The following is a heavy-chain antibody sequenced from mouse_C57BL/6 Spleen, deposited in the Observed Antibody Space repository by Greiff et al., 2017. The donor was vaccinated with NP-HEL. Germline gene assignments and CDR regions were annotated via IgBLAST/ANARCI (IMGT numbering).Heavy chain of an antibody. V-gene: IGHV5-12*01. D-gene: IGHD3-3*01. Sequence: EVKLMESGGGLVQPGGSLKLSCAASGFTFSDYYMYWVRQTPEKRLEWVAYISNGGGSTYYPDTVKGRFTISRDNAKNTLYLQMSRLKSEDTAMYYCARWGTGYFDYWGQGTTLTVSS. CDR1: GFTFSDYY. CDR3: ARWGTGYFDY. CDR2: ISNGGGST. J-gene: IGHJ2*01.